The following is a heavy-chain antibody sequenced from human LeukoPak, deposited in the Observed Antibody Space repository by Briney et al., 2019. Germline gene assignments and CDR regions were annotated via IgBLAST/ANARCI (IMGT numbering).Heavy chain of an antibody. CDR1: GYTFTSYG. V-gene: IGHV1-18*01. CDR2: ISAYNGNT. CDR3: ARDGVHCSSTSCYLRVVNSNWFDP. J-gene: IGHJ5*02. Sequence: ASVKVSCKASGYTFTSYGISWVRQAPGQGLEWMGWISAYNGNTNYAQKLQGRVTMTTDTSTSTAYMELRSLRYDDTAVYYCARDGVHCSSTSCYLRVVNSNWFDPWGQGTLVTVSS. D-gene: IGHD2-2*01.